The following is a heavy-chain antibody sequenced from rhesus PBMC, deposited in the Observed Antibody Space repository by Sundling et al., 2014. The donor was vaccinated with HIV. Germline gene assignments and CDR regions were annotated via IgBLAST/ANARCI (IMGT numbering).Heavy chain of an antibody. D-gene: IGHD6-25*01. CDR2: INPSNGNT. V-gene: IGHV1-200*01. Sequence: QVQLVQSGAEVKKPGASVKLSCKASGYTFTSYSIHWVRQAPGQGLEWMGWINPSNGNTGYAQTFQGRVTMTRDTSTSTAYMEVSSLRSEDTAVYYCARGLIAAADYWGQGVLVTVSS. J-gene: IGHJ4*01. CDR1: GYTFTSYS. CDR3: ARGLIAAADY.